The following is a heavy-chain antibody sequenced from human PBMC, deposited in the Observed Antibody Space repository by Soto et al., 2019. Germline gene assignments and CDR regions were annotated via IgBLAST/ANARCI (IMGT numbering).Heavy chain of an antibody. J-gene: IGHJ4*02. CDR1: GGSISSGGYS. CDR2: IYYSGST. CDR3: ARAPAYSGSYSADY. V-gene: IGHV4-31*03. D-gene: IGHD1-26*01. Sequence: QVQLQESGPGLVKPSQTLSLTCTVSGGSISSGGYSWSWIRQHPGKGLEWIGYIYYSGSTYYNPSLKSRVTISVDTSKNQFSVKLSSVTAADTAVYYCARAPAYSGSYSADYWGQGTLVTVSS.